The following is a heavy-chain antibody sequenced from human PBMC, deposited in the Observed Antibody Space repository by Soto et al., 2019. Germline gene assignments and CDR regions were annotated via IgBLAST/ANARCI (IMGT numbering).Heavy chain of an antibody. CDR2: INPSGGST. D-gene: IGHD2-2*03. CDR3: ASGYCSSTSCHNWYFDL. J-gene: IGHJ2*01. Sequence: QVQLVQSGAEVKEPGASVKVSCKASGYTFTSYYMHWVRQAPGQGLEWMGIINPSGGSTSYAQKFQGRVTMTRDTSTSTVYMELSSLRSEDTAVYYCASGYCSSTSCHNWYFDLWGRGTLVTVSS. V-gene: IGHV1-46*01. CDR1: GYTFTSYY.